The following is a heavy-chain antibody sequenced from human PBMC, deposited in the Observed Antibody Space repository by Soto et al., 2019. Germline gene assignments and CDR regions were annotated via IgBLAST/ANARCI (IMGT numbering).Heavy chain of an antibody. J-gene: IGHJ4*02. D-gene: IGHD6-25*01. CDR3: AGEQEGAAPNY. V-gene: IGHV3-66*01. Sequence: GGSLRLSCAASGFTVSSNYMSWVRQAPGKGLEWVSVIYSGGSTYYADSVKGRFTISRDNSKNTLYLQMNSLRAEDTAVYYCAGEQEGAAPNYWGQGTLVTVSS. CDR2: IYSGGST. CDR1: GFTVSSNY.